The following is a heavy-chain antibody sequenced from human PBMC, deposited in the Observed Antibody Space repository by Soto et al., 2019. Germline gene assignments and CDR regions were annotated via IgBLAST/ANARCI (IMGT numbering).Heavy chain of an antibody. CDR2: ISAYNGNT. V-gene: IGHV1-18*01. CDR1: GYTFTSYG. CDR3: STAVVGASVDP. J-gene: IGHJ5*02. D-gene: IGHD1-26*01. Sequence: ASVKVSCKASGYTFTSYGISWVRQAPGQGLEWMGWISAYNGNTNYAQKLQGRVTMTTDTSTSTAYMELRSLRSEDTAVYYCSTAVVGASVDPWGQGTLVTAPQ.